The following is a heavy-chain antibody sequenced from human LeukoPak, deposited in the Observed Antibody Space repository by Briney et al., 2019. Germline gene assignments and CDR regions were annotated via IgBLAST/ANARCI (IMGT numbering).Heavy chain of an antibody. J-gene: IGHJ4*02. CDR2: IKQDGSEK. CDR3: ARDIYGAFDC. Sequence: GGSLRLSCAASGFTLSTYWMSWVRQAPGKGLEWVANIKQDGSEKYYVDSVKGRFTISRDNAKNSLYLQMNSLRAEDTAVYYCARDIYGAFDCWGQGTLVTVPS. V-gene: IGHV3-7*04. CDR1: GFTLSTYW. D-gene: IGHD4-17*01.